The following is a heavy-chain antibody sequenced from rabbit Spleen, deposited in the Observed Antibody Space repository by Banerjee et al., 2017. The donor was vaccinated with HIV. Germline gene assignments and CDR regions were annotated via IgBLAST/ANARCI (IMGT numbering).Heavy chain of an antibody. V-gene: IGHV1S40*01. CDR3: ARDTGSSFSSYGMDL. D-gene: IGHD8-1*01. CDR2: IAGSGSGFT. J-gene: IGHJ6*01. CDR1: GFSFSSRYY. Sequence: QSLEESGGDLVKPGASLTLTCTASGFSFSSRYYMCWVRQAPGKGLEWISCIAGSGSGFTYSATWAKGRFTCSKTSSTTVTLQMTSLTVADTATYFCARDTGSSFSSYGMDLWGQGTLVTVS.